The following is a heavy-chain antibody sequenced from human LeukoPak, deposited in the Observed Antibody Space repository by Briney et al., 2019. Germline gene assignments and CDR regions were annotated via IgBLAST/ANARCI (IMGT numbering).Heavy chain of an antibody. CDR3: ARRDGSYLYYFDY. D-gene: IGHD1-26*01. Sequence: SETLSLTCAVYGGSFSDYYWNWIRQPPGKGLEWIGEINHSGSTNYNPSLKSRVTMSVDTSQNQFSLKLSSVTAADTAVYYCARRDGSYLYYFDYWGQGTLVTVSS. CDR2: INHSGST. V-gene: IGHV4-34*01. J-gene: IGHJ4*02. CDR1: GGSFSDYY.